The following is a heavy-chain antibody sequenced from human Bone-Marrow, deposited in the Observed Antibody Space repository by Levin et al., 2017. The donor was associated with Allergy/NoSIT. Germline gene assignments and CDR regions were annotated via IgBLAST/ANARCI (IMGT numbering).Heavy chain of an antibody. CDR2: ARNKDNNFTT. CDR1: GFTFSFHY. V-gene: IGHV3-72*01. Sequence: GESLKISCVASGFTFSFHYMDWFRQAPGKGLEWVARARNKDNNFTTEHAASVKGRFVISRDDSKNSVYLQMNNLKIEDTAVYYCSRKGAGSPDYWGQGTQVTVSS. D-gene: IGHD2-15*01. J-gene: IGHJ4*02. CDR3: SRKGAGSPDY.